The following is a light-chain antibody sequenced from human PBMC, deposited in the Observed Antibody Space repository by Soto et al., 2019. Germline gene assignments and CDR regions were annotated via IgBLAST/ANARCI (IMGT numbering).Light chain of an antibody. CDR3: SSYTGGNPSYV. CDR1: SSDVGGYDY. Sequence: QSVLTQPPSASGSPGQSVTISCTGTSSDVGGYDYVSWYQQHPGKAPKLMIYEVTIRPSGVSDRFSGSKSGNTASLTVPGLQAEDEADYYSSSYTGGNPSYVFGNGTKVTVL. CDR2: EVT. V-gene: IGLV2-8*01. J-gene: IGLJ1*01.